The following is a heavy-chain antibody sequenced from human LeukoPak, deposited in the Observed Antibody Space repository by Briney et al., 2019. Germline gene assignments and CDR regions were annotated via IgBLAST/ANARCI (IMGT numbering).Heavy chain of an antibody. CDR3: TRGVFRFLEWYITEGGYFDY. CDR2: ISSSSSYI. CDR1: VFTFSSYS. J-gene: IGHJ4*02. Sequence: GGSLRLSCAASVFTFSSYSMHCVRQAPGKGLEWVSSISSSSSYIYYADSVKGRFTISRDNAKNSLYLQMNSLRAEDTAVYYCTRGVFRFLEWYITEGGYFDYWGQGTLVTVSS. D-gene: IGHD3-3*01. V-gene: IGHV3-21*01.